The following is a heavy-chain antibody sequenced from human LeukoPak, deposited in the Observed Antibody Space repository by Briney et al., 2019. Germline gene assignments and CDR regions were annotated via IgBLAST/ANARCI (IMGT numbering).Heavy chain of an antibody. CDR2: ISGSGGST. CDR3: AKALPDYDFWSGYYTPFDY. CDR1: GFTFSSSA. D-gene: IGHD3-3*01. V-gene: IGHV3-23*01. Sequence: TGGSLRLSCAASGFTFSSSAMSWVRQAPGKGLEWVSAISGSGGSTYYADSVKGRFTISRDNSKNTLYLQMNSLRAEDTAVYYCAKALPDYDFWSGYYTPFDYWGQGTLVTVSS. J-gene: IGHJ4*02.